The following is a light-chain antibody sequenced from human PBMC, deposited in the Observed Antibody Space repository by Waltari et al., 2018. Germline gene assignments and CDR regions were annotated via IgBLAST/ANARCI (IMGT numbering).Light chain of an antibody. CDR2: WAG. J-gene: IGKJ3*01. CDR3: QQYSTSPFT. V-gene: IGKV4-1*01. Sequence: DIVLTQSPASLSVSPRARATLTCTSTQSVSFFSREKNFLAWYQQKSRQTPKLLIYWAGVRESGVPDRFSGSGSGTNFTLTISSLQAEDAAVYYCQQYSTSPFTFGPGTTVEI. CDR1: QSVSFFSREKNF.